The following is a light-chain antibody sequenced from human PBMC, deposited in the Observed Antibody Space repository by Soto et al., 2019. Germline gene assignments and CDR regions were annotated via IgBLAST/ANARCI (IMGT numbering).Light chain of an antibody. CDR3: CSYAGSSTYVV. Sequence: QSVLTQPASVSGSPEQSITISCTGTSSDVGSYNLVSWYQQHPGKAPKLMIYEGSKRPSGVSNRFSGSKSGNTASLTISGLQAEDEADYYCCSYAGSSTYVVFGGGTKVTVL. CDR1: SSDVGSYNL. V-gene: IGLV2-23*01. CDR2: EGS. J-gene: IGLJ2*01.